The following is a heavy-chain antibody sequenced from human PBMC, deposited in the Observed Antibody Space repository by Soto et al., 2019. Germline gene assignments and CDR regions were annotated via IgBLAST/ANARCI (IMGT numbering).Heavy chain of an antibody. Sequence: SATLSLTCSVSGGSMRDYYWSWIRQSPGKGPEWIGYIYYSGNTNYNPSLKSRVTISVDMPKSLFSLKLNSVTAADTAVYYCARQLGLWQPLDYWGRGTLVTVSS. D-gene: IGHD1-1*01. CDR2: IYYSGNT. CDR3: ARQLGLWQPLDY. CDR1: GGSMRDYY. V-gene: IGHV4-59*01. J-gene: IGHJ4*02.